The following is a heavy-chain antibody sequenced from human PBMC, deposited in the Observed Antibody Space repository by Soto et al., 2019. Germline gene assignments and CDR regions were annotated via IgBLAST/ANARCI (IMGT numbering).Heavy chain of an antibody. CDR3: ARAKTDRIDY. J-gene: IGHJ4*01. CDR2: IYPGDSDT. CDR1: GYSFTSYW. V-gene: IGHV5-51*01. Sequence: GESLKISCKGSGYSFTSYWIGWVRQIPGKGLEWMGIIYPGDSDTRYSASFQGQVTISADKSLSTAYLQWSSLKTSNTAMYYCARAKTDRIDYWGHGTPVTVSS.